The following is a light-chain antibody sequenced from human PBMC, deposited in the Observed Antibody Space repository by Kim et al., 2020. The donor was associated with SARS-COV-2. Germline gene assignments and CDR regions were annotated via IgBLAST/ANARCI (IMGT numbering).Light chain of an antibody. V-gene: IGKV3-20*01. J-gene: IGKJ2*01. Sequence: LSPGERATLSCRASQSVSSSYLAWYKQKPGQAPRLLICGAYSRATGITDRFSGSGSGTDFTLTISRLEPEDFAVYYCQQYRSSLYTFGQGTKLEI. CDR2: GAY. CDR1: QSVSSSY. CDR3: QQYRSSLYT.